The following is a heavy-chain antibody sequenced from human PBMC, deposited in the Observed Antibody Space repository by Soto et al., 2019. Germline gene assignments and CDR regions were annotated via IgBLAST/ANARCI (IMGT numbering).Heavy chain of an antibody. CDR3: AKAGGAVVVTASTFDS. D-gene: IGHD2-21*02. CDR2: ISGSGGST. Sequence: EVQLLESGGGLVQPGGSLRLSCAASGFTFSSYAMSWVRQAPGKGLEWVSAISGSGGSTYYADSVKGRFTISRDNSKNTLYLQMNSLRAEDTAVYYCAKAGGAVVVTASTFDSWGQGTLVTVSS. V-gene: IGHV3-23*01. J-gene: IGHJ4*02. CDR1: GFTFSSYA.